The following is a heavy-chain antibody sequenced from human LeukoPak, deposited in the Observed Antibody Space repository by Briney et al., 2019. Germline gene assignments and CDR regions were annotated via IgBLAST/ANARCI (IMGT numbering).Heavy chain of an antibody. CDR1: DYSIGSGYS. J-gene: IGHJ4*02. V-gene: IGHV4-38-2*02. CDR2: FSHGGTN. CDR3: ARDLSVYYYYYFDF. Sequence: PSETLSLTCTVSDYSIGSGYSWGWVRPPPGEGVGWVATFSHGGTNFYNPSLKRRVTMTLDTSRNQFSLRLSSVTAADTAVYYCARDLSVYYYYYFDFWGQGTLVTVSS. D-gene: IGHD3-22*01.